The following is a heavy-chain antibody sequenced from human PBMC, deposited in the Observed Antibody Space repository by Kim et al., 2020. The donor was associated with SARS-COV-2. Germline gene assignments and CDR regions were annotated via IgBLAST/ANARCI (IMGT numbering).Heavy chain of an antibody. J-gene: IGHJ6*02. CDR3: ARDGVYSYGDSNYYYYGMDV. CDR2: IWYDGSNK. Sequence: GGSLRLSCAASGFTFSSYGMHWVRQAPGKGLEWVAVIWYDGSNKYYADSVKGRFTISRDNSKNTLYLQMNSLRAEDTAVYYCARDGVYSYGDSNYYYYGMDVWGQGTRDTVS. V-gene: IGHV3-33*08. CDR1: GFTFSSYG. D-gene: IGHD5-18*01.